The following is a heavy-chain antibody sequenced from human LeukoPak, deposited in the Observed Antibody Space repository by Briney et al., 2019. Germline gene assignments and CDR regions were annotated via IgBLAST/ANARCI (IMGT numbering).Heavy chain of an antibody. D-gene: IGHD1-20*01. CDR1: GSTLSDLS. Sequence: ASVKVSCKVSGSTLSDLSIHWVRQAPGKGLEYVGGSDPEDGETFHAQNFQGRVTMTEDTATDTAYMELSGLRSEDTALYCVTDRARLFWYFDVWGRGTLVTVSS. CDR2: SDPEDGET. CDR3: TDRARLFWYFDV. J-gene: IGHJ2*01. V-gene: IGHV1-24*01.